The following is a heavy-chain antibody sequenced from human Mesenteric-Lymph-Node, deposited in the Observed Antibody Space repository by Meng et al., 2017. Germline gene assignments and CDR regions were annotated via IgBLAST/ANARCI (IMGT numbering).Heavy chain of an antibody. D-gene: IGHD6-13*01. V-gene: IGHV1-46*03. CDR1: GYMFSDYY. J-gene: IGHJ5*02. CDR2: INPAGGSA. Sequence: QVQLVQSGAEVKRPGASVRVSCKASGYMFSDYYLHWVRQAPGQGLEWMGMINPAGGSARYAQKFQGRVIMTTDTSTSTLYMEVDSLRPEDTAVFYCARGTSSNWYIWFDPWGQGTLVTVSS. CDR3: ARGTSSNWYIWFDP.